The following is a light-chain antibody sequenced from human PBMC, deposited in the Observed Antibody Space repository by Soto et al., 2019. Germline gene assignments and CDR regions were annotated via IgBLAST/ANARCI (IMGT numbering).Light chain of an antibody. CDR1: QRVSSRY. Sequence: EIVLTQSPGPLSLSPGERATLSCRASQRVSSRYLAWYQQKHGQAPRLLIYDTSIRATGIPDRFSGSGSGTDFTLTISRLEPEDFAVYFCQQYGSSPSTFGQGTKVEIK. CDR2: DTS. V-gene: IGKV3-20*01. J-gene: IGKJ1*01. CDR3: QQYGSSPST.